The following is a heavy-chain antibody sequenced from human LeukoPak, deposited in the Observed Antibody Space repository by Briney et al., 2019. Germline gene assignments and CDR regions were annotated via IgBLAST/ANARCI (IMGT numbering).Heavy chain of an antibody. D-gene: IGHD2-2*01. CDR3: AKDLYIVVVPAAIYPPFDY. CDR1: GFTFRRYG. CDR2: ISGSGGST. Sequence: GGSLRLSCAASGFTFRRYGMTWVRQAPGKGLEWVSSISGSGGSTFYADSVKGRFTISRDNSKNTLYLQMNSLRAEDTAVYYCAKDLYIVVVPAAIYPPFDYWGQGTLVTVSS. J-gene: IGHJ4*02. V-gene: IGHV3-23*01.